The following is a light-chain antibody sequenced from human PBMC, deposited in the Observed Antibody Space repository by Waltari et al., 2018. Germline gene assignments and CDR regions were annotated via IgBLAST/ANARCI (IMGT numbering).Light chain of an antibody. CDR2: DVS. Sequence: QSALTQPASVSGSPGQSITISCTGTSSDVGGYNYVSWYQQHPGQAPKLMIYDVSKRTSGVSNRFSGSKSGNTASLTISGLQAEDEADYYCCSYAGSSTFGFGGGTKLTVL. CDR3: CSYAGSSTFG. V-gene: IGLV2-23*02. J-gene: IGLJ2*01. CDR1: SSDVGGYNY.